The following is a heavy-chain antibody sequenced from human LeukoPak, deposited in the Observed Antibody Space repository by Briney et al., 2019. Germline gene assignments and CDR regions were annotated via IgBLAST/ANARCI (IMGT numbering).Heavy chain of an antibody. CDR1: GFTFSIYS. CDR3: ARDRSRGNGAFDI. CDR2: IRRDCRHI. Sequence: GGSLRLSCVASGFTFSIYSMTWVRQAPGKGLKWLSSIRRDCRHIQYADAVQGRLTHSSHNAKNSLYLQMNSLRADDTAVYFCARDRSRGNGAFDIWGQGTMVSVSS. V-gene: IGHV3-21*01. J-gene: IGHJ3*02.